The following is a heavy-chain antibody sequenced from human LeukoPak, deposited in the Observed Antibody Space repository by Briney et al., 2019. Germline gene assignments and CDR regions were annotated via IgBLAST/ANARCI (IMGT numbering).Heavy chain of an antibody. CDR1: GYTFTSYA. J-gene: IGHJ5*02. Sequence: GASVKVSCKASGYTFTSYAMHWVRQAPGQRLEWMGWINAGNGNTKYSQKFQGRVTITRDTSASTAYMELSSLRSEDTAVYYCARDDYGGNEGDYNWFDPWGQGTLVTVSS. CDR2: INAGNGNT. V-gene: IGHV1-3*01. D-gene: IGHD4-23*01. CDR3: ARDDYGGNEGDYNWFDP.